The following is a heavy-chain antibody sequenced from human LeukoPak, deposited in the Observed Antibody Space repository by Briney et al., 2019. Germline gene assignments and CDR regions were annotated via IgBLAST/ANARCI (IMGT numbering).Heavy chain of an antibody. D-gene: IGHD3-16*01. J-gene: IGHJ3*02. Sequence: SETLSLTCTVSGGSISTVYWSWIRQPPGKGLEWIGYIYYTGSTNYNPSLKSRVTISVDTSKNQFSLKLSSVTAADTAVYYCASPYGGHDAFDIWGQGTMVTVSS. CDR1: GGSISTVY. V-gene: IGHV4-59*01. CDR2: IYYTGST. CDR3: ASPYGGHDAFDI.